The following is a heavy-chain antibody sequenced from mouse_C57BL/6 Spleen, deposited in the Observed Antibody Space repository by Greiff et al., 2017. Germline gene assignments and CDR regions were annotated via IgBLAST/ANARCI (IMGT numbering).Heavy chain of an antibody. CDR2: INPSSGYT. D-gene: IGHD3-3*01. CDR1: GYTFTSYT. V-gene: IGHV1-4*01. Sequence: VQLQQSGAELARPGASVKMSCKASGYTFTSYTMHWVKQRPGQGLEWIGYINPSSGYTKYNQKFKDKATLTADKSSSTAYMQLSSLPSEDAAVYYCARRGDVDDAMDYWGQGTSVTVSS. CDR3: ARRGDVDDAMDY. J-gene: IGHJ4*01.